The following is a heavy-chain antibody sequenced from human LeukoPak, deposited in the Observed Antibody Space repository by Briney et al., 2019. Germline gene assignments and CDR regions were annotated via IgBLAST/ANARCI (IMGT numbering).Heavy chain of an antibody. CDR3: ARLRPDYDILTGFPMDV. D-gene: IGHD3-9*01. CDR2: IYYSGST. CDR1: GGPISRYS. J-gene: IGHJ6*02. Sequence: KPSGTLALTCGVSGGPISRYSWSWVRQPPGKGLEWIWYIYYSGSTNYNPSLKRRVTQSVDTSKNQFSLKLSSVTAVDTAVYYCARLRPDYDILTGFPMDVWGPGTTVTVSS. V-gene: IGHV4-59*01.